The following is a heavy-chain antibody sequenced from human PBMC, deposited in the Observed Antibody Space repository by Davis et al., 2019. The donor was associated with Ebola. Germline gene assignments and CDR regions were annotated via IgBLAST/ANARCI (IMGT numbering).Heavy chain of an antibody. D-gene: IGHD3-10*01. CDR2: ISAYNGNT. CDR3: ASWFGELLRPPYYYGMDV. CDR1: GYTFTSYG. V-gene: IGHV1-18*01. J-gene: IGHJ6*04. Sequence: AASVKVSCKASGYTFTSYGISWVRQAPGQGLEWMGWISAYNGNTNYAQKLQGRVTMTTDTSTSTAYMELRSLRSDDTAVYYCASWFGELLRPPYYYGMDVWGKGTTVTVSS.